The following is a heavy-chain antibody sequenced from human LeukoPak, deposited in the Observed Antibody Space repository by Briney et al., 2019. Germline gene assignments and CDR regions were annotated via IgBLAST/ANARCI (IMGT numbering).Heavy chain of an antibody. CDR1: GGSISSYY. CDR3: ARDDDSSGYLYY. J-gene: IGHJ4*02. Sequence: SETLSLTCTVSGGSISSYYWSWIRQPPGKGLEWIGYIYYSGSTNYNPSLKSRVTISVDTSKNQFSLKLSSVTAADTAVYYCARDDDSSGYLYYWGQGTLVTVSS. D-gene: IGHD3-22*01. V-gene: IGHV4-59*01. CDR2: IYYSGST.